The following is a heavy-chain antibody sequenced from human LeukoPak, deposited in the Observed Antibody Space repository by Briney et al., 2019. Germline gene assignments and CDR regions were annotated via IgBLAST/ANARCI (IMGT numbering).Heavy chain of an antibody. V-gene: IGHV3-21*01. CDR3: ASSIFGVVPVGAFDI. Sequence: AGGSLRLFCAASGFTFSSYSMNWVRQAPGKGLEWVSSISSSSSYIYYADSVKGRFTISRDNAKNSLYLQMNSLRAEDTAVYYCASSIFGVVPVGAFDIWGQGTMVTVSS. D-gene: IGHD3-3*01. CDR2: ISSSSSYI. J-gene: IGHJ3*02. CDR1: GFTFSSYS.